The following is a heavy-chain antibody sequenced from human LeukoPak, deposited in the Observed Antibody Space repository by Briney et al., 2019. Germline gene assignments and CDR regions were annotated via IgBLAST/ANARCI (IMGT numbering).Heavy chain of an antibody. CDR1: GGSFSGYY. J-gene: IGHJ5*02. D-gene: IGHD3-3*01. Sequence: SETLSLTCAVYGGSFSGYYWSWIRQPPGKGLEWIGYIYYSGSTYYNPSLKSRVTISVDTSKNQFSLKLSSVTAADTAVYYCARMAGHYDFWSGRNWFDPWGQGTLVTVSS. CDR2: IYYSGST. CDR3: ARMAGHYDFWSGRNWFDP. V-gene: IGHV4-34*09.